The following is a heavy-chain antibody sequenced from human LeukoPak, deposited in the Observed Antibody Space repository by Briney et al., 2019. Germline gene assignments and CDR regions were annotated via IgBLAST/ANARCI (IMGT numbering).Heavy chain of an antibody. CDR1: GFTFSSYA. CDR3: ARDPSWGYPASYFDY. CDR2: ISYDGSNK. V-gene: IGHV3-30*04. D-gene: IGHD3-16*01. J-gene: IGHJ4*02. Sequence: PGGSLRLSCAASGFTFSSYAMHWVRQAPGKGLEWVAVISYDGSNKNYADSVKGRFTISRDSSKNTLYLQMNSLRAEDTAVYYCARDPSWGYPASYFDYWGQGTLVNVSS.